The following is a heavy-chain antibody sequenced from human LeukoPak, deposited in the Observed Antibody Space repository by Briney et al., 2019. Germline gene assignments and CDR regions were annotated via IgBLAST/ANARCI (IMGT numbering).Heavy chain of an antibody. CDR3: AKLGFDSSGSHTLFDY. D-gene: IGHD3-22*01. J-gene: IGHJ4*02. Sequence: PGGSLRLSCAASGFTFSSHGMHWVRQAPGKGLEWVAIISYDGRNNHYADSVKGRFTISRDNSKNTLHLQMNSLRAEDTAVYYCAKLGFDSSGSHTLFDYWGQGTQVTVSS. V-gene: IGHV3-30*18. CDR1: GFTFSSHG. CDR2: ISYDGRNN.